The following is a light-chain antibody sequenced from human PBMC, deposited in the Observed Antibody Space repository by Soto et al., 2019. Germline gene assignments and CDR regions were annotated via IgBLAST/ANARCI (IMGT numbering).Light chain of an antibody. Sequence: EIVLTQSPATLSLSPGQRATLSCRASQSVSSYLAWYQQKPGQAPRLLIYDASNKATGIPARFSGSGSGTAFTLHISSLEPEDFAVYYCQQRSNWPPAFGGGTKPETK. CDR2: DAS. CDR1: QSVSSY. V-gene: IGKV3-11*01. J-gene: IGKJ2*01. CDR3: QQRSNWPPA.